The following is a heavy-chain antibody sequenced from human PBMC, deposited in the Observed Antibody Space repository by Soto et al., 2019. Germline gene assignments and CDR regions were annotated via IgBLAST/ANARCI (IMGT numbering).Heavy chain of an antibody. J-gene: IGHJ4*02. CDR1: GGSISSSSYY. V-gene: IGHV4-39*02. CDR3: AREGGGYCSGGSCQVDY. CDR2: IYYRGNT. Sequence: QLQLQESGPGLVKPSETLSLTCTVSGGSISSSSYYWGWIRQPPGKGLEWIGSIYYRGNTYYNPSLKSLVTISVDTPKNQFSRKLSSVTAADTAVYYCAREGGGYCSGGSCQVDYWGQGTLVTVSS. D-gene: IGHD2-15*01.